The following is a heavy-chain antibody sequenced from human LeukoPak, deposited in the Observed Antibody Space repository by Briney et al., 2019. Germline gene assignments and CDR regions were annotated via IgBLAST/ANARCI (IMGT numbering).Heavy chain of an antibody. CDR3: ARNLDTAMATSFDC. CDR2: INHSGSI. D-gene: IGHD5-18*01. Sequence: SETLSLTCAVYSGSFSGYSWSWIRQPPGKGLEWIGEINHSGSINYNPSVRSRVTISEDTSKNQFSLNLNSVTAADTAVYYCARNLDTAMATSFDCWGQGTLVTVSS. J-gene: IGHJ4*02. CDR1: SGSFSGYS. V-gene: IGHV4-34*01.